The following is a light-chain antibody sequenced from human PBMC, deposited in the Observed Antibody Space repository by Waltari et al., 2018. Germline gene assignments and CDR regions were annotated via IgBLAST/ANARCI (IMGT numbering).Light chain of an antibody. V-gene: IGLV1-44*01. CDR3: AAWDDSLSGRVV. J-gene: IGLJ2*01. Sequence: QSVLTQPPSASGTPGQRVTISCSGGSSNIGINTVNWYRQLPGTAPKLLIFDNSQRPSGVPDRFSGSKSGTSASLAISGLQSDDEADYYCAAWDDSLSGRVVFGGGTKLTVL. CDR2: DNS. CDR1: SSNIGINT.